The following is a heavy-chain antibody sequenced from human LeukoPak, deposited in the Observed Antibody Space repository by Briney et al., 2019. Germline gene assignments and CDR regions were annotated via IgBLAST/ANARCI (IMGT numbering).Heavy chain of an antibody. J-gene: IGHJ4*02. D-gene: IGHD3-3*01. CDR1: GFTFSSYA. V-gene: IGHV3-23*01. CDR2: ISGSGGST. CDR3: AKSQDDFWSGYPLFLDY. Sequence: PGGSLRLSCAASGFTFSSYAMSWVRQAPGKGLELVSAISGSGGSTYYADSVKGRFTISRDNSKNTLYLQMNSLRAEDTAVYYRAKSQDDFWSGYPLFLDYWGQGTLVTVSS.